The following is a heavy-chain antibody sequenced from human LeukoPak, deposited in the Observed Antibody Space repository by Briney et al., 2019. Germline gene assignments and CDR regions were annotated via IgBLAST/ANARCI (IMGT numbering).Heavy chain of an antibody. D-gene: IGHD1-26*01. V-gene: IGHV3-23*01. CDR2: ITISGGST. CDR3: AKDLGYTTSSFRCYCDY. J-gene: IGHJ4*02. CDR1: GFTFSNFA. Sequence: QPGGSLRLSCAASGFTFSNFAVNWVRQAPGKGLEWVSGITISGGSTYYADSVKGRFTISRDNSKNTLYLQMNSLRAEDTAVYYCAKDLGYTTSSFRCYCDYWGQGTLVTVSS.